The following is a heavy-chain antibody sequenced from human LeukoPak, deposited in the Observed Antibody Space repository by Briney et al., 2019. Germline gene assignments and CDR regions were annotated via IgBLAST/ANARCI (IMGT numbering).Heavy chain of an antibody. V-gene: IGHV4-59*08. CDR3: ARLGVLAGFDY. CDR2: IYYSGST. J-gene: IGHJ4*02. Sequence: PSETLSLTCTVSGGSISSYYWSWIRQPPGKGLEWIGYIYYSGSTNYNPSLKSRVTISVDTSKNQFSLKLSSVTAADTAVYYCARLGVLAGFDYWGQGTLVTVSS. D-gene: IGHD2-8*02. CDR1: GGSISSYY.